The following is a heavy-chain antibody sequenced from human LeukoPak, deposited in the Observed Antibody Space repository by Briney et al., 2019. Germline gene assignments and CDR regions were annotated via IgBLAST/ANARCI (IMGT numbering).Heavy chain of an antibody. CDR2: IYHSGST. CDR3: ARVAHRRVPTVMDWYFDL. V-gene: IGHV4-30-2*01. Sequence: SETLSLTCAVSGGSISSGGYSWSWIRQPPGKGLEWIGYIYHSGSTYYNPSLKSRVTISVDRSKNQFSLKLSSVTAADTAVYYCARVAHRRVPTVMDWYFDLWGRGTLVTVSS. J-gene: IGHJ2*01. CDR1: GGSISSGGYS. D-gene: IGHD4-17*01.